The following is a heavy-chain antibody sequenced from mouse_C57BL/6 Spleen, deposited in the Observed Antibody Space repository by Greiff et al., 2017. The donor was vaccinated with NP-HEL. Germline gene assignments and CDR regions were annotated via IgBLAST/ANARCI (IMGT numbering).Heavy chain of an antibody. CDR2: IDPSDSYT. Sequence: QVQLQQSGAELVMPGASVKLSCKASGYTFTSYWMHWVKQRPGQGLEWIGEIDPSDSYTNYNQKFKGKSTLTVDKSSSTAYMQLSSLTSEDSAVYYCARLGNWDVAYWGQGTLVTVSA. D-gene: IGHD4-1*02. V-gene: IGHV1-69*01. J-gene: IGHJ3*01. CDR1: GYTFTSYW. CDR3: ARLGNWDVAY.